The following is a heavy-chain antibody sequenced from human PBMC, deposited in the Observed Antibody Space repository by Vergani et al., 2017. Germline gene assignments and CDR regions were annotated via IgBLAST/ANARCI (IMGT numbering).Heavy chain of an antibody. Sequence: EVQLVESGGGLVQPGGSLRLSCAASGFTFSSYWMSWVRQAPGKGLEWVANIKQDGSEKYYVDSVKGRFTISRDNAKNSLYLQMNSLRAEDTAVYYCARDRDLVGATPHFDYWGQGTLVTVSS. CDR2: IKQDGSEK. CDR3: ARDRDLVGATPHFDY. D-gene: IGHD1-26*01. J-gene: IGHJ4*02. CDR1: GFTFSSYW. V-gene: IGHV3-7*01.